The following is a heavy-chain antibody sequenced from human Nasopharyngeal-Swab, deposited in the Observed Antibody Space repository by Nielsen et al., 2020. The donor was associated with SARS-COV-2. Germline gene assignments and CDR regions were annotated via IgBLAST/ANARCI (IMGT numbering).Heavy chain of an antibody. CDR1: GFSFSYSG. Sequence: GESLKISCATSGFSFSYSGMHWVRQAPGKGLQWVAFIWYDGSNKYYADSVEGRFTISRDNSKNTLYLQMNSLRAEDTAVYYCAREAMFRGIVCGLDVWGQGTTVTVSS. V-gene: IGHV3-33*01. CDR3: AREAMFRGIVCGLDV. D-gene: IGHD3-10*01. CDR2: IWYDGSNK. J-gene: IGHJ6*02.